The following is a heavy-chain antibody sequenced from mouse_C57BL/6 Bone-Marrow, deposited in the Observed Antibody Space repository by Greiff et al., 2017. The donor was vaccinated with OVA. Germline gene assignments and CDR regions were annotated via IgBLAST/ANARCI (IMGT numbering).Heavy chain of an antibody. CDR2: IYPRSGNT. CDR1: GYTFTSYG. CDR3: ARPNSDY. Sequence: VQRVESGAELARPGASVKLSCKASGYTFTSYGISWVKQRTGQGLEWIGEIYPRSGNTYYNEKFKGKATLTADKSSSTAYMELRSLTSEDSAVYFCARPNSDYWGQGTTLTVSS. J-gene: IGHJ2*01. V-gene: IGHV1-81*01. D-gene: IGHD4-1*02.